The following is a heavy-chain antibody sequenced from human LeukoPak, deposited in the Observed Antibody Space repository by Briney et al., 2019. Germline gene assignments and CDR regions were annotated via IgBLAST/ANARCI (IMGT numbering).Heavy chain of an antibody. Sequence: SETLSLTCAVYAGSFSGYYWSWIRQPPGKGLEWIGEINHSGSTNYNPSLKSRVTISVDTSKNQFSLKLSSVTAADTAVYYCARGHSSSWYNEYFQHWGQGTLVTVSS. CDR1: AGSFSGYY. CDR3: ARGHSSSWYNEYFQH. CDR2: INHSGST. J-gene: IGHJ1*01. V-gene: IGHV4-34*01. D-gene: IGHD6-13*01.